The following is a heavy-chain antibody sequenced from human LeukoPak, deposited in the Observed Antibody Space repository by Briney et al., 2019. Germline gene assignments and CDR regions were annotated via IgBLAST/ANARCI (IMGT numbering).Heavy chain of an antibody. D-gene: IGHD3-9*01. Sequence: ASVKVSCKASGYTFTSYGISWVRQAPGQGLEWMGWISAYNGNTNYAQKLQGRVTMTTDTSTSTAYMELRSLRSDDTAVYYCARDRSPARRYFDWLPYYFDYWGQGTLVTVSS. CDR3: ARDRSPARRYFDWLPYYFDY. CDR2: ISAYNGNT. CDR1: GYTFTSYG. J-gene: IGHJ4*02. V-gene: IGHV1-18*01.